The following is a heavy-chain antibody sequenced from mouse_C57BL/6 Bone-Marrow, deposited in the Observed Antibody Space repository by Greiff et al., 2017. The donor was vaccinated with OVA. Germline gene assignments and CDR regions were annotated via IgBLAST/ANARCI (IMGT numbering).Heavy chain of an antibody. CDR3: AEGKRRDAMDY. CDR1: GFTFSDYG. Sequence: EVQLVESGGGLVKPGGSLKLSCAASGFTFSDYGMHWVRQAPEKGLEWVAYISSGSSTIYYADTVKGRFTISRDNAKNTLFLQMTSLRSEDTAMYYCAEGKRRDAMDYWGQGTSVTVSS. CDR2: ISSGSSTI. J-gene: IGHJ4*01. V-gene: IGHV5-17*01.